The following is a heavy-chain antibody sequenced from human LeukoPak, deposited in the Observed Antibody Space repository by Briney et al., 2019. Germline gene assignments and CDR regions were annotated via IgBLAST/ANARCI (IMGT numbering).Heavy chain of an antibody. D-gene: IGHD5-18*01. CDR2: IYYSGST. CDR1: GGSISSYY. Sequence: SETLSLTCTVSGGSISSYYWSWIRQPPGKGLEWIGYIYYSGSTNYNPSLKSRVTISVDTSKNQFSLKLSSVTAADTAVYYCARAPGYSYGRGWGNYYYYYMDVWGKGTTVTVSS. CDR3: ARAPGYSYGRGWGNYYYYYMDV. J-gene: IGHJ6*03. V-gene: IGHV4-59*01.